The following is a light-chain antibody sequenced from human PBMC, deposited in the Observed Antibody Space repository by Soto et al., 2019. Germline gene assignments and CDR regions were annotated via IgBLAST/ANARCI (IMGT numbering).Light chain of an antibody. CDR2: AAS. V-gene: IGKV1-27*01. J-gene: IGKJ1*01. CDR3: QKYNSAPRT. CDR1: QGISNY. Sequence: DIPMTQSPSSLSASVGDRVTITCRASQGISNYLAWYQQKPGKVPKLLIYAASTLQSGVPSRFSASGSGTDFTLNISSLQPEDVATYYCQKYNSAPRTVGQRTKVEIK.